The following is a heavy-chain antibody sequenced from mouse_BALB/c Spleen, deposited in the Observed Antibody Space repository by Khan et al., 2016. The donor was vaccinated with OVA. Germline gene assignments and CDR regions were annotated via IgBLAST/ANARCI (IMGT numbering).Heavy chain of an antibody. D-gene: IGHD2-2*01. J-gene: IGHJ3*01. CDR3: ARPRLRRGAWFAY. CDR1: GYTFTDYA. V-gene: IGHV1S137*01. CDR2: ISTYSGNT. Sequence: VELVESGPELVRPGVSVKISCKGSGYTFTDYAMHWVKQSHAKSLEWIGVISTYSGNTNYNQKFKGKATMTVDKSSSTAYMELARLTSEDSAIYSCARPRLRRGAWFAYWGQGTLVTVSA.